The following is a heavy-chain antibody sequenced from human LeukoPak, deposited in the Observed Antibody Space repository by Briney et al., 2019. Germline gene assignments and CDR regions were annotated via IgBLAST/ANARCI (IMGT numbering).Heavy chain of an antibody. D-gene: IGHD6-13*01. J-gene: IGHJ4*02. CDR1: GYTFTSYG. CDR3: ALAGEKQLVSLGF. CDR2: ISAYNGNT. V-gene: IGHV1-18*01. Sequence: ASVKVSCKASGYTFTSYGISWVRQAPGQGLEWMGWISAYNGNTNYAQKLQGRVTMTTDTSTSTAYMELRGLRSDDTAVNYCALAGEKQLVSLGFWGQGTRVTVSS.